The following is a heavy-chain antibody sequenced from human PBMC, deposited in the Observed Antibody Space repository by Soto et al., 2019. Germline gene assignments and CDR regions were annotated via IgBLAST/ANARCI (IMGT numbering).Heavy chain of an antibody. CDR2: IYYRGTT. D-gene: IGHD2-2*01. CDR1: GVSTSNHY. Sequence: SETLSLTCSVSGVSTSNHYWTWIRKPPGQGPEWIGCIYYRGTTNYNASYNSRVTISVDTSKNQFSLKLTSVTTADTAVYYCARGGGSPYHDHEFDYWGQGILVTVSS. CDR3: ARGGGSPYHDHEFDY. J-gene: IGHJ4*02. V-gene: IGHV4-59*11.